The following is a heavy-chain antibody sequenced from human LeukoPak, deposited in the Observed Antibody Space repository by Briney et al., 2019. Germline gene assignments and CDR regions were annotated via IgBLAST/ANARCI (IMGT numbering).Heavy chain of an antibody. J-gene: IGHJ4*02. Sequence: GGSLRLSCAASGFTFSSYGMHWVRQAPGKGLEWVAVISYDGSNKYYADSVKGRFTISRDNSKNTLYLQMNSLRAEDTAVYYCAKAPEVGAFDYWGQGTLVTVSS. V-gene: IGHV3-30*18. CDR1: GFTFSSYG. D-gene: IGHD1-14*01. CDR3: AKAPEVGAFDY. CDR2: ISYDGSNK.